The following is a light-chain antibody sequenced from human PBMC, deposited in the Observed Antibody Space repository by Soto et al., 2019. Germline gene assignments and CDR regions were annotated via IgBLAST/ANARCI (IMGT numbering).Light chain of an antibody. CDR1: QSLSSNY. J-gene: IGKJ2*01. Sequence: EIVLTQSPGTLSLSPGERATLSCRASQSLSSNYLAWYQQKPGQAPRLLIYGASSRATGIPDRFSGSGSGTDFTLTISRLEPEDFAVYYCQHYGRSAYTFGQGTTLEIK. CDR3: QHYGRSAYT. V-gene: IGKV3-20*01. CDR2: GAS.